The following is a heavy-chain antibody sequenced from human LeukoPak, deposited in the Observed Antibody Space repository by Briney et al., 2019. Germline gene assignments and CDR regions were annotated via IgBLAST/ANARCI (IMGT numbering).Heavy chain of an antibody. CDR2: TYYRSKWNN. CDR3: ARDLSGRAWEGFDY. J-gene: IGHJ4*02. D-gene: IGHD6-25*01. Sequence: SQTLSLTCALSGDSVSSNSATWNWIRQSPSRGLEWLGRTYYRSKWNNDYAVSVESRITINPDISKNQFSLQMNSVTPEDTAVYYCARDLSGRAWEGFDYWGQGTLVTVSS. CDR1: GDSVSSNSAT. V-gene: IGHV6-1*01.